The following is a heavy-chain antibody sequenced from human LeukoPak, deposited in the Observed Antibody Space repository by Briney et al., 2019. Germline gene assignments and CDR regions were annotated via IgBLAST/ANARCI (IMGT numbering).Heavy chain of an antibody. CDR1: GGSISSYY. CDR3: ARYSAAGNYFDY. D-gene: IGHD6-13*01. J-gene: IGHJ4*02. Sequence: SETLSLTCTVSGGSISSYYWSWIRQPPGKGLEWIGYIYYSGSTNYNPSLKSRVTISVDTSKNQFSLKLSSVTAADTAVYYCARYSAAGNYFDYWGQGTLVTVSS. CDR2: IYYSGST. V-gene: IGHV4-59*01.